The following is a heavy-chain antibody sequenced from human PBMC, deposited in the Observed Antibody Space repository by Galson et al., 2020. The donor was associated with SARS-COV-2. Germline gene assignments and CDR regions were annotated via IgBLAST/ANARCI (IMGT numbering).Heavy chain of an antibody. D-gene: IGHD4-17*01. CDR3: ARHVVDYGATGAFDI. CDR2: IYYSGST. Sequence: SETLTITCTVSGGSISSYYWSWIRQPPGKGLEWRGNIYYSGSTNYNPTLKSRVTISVDTSKNQFSLKMSSVTAADTAVYYCARHVVDYGATGAFDIWGQGTMVTVSS. J-gene: IGHJ3*02. CDR1: GGSISSYY. V-gene: IGHV4-59*08.